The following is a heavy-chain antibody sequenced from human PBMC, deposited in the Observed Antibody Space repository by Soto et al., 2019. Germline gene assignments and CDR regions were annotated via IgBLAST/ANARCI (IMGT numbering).Heavy chain of an antibody. Sequence: WASVKVSCKASGYTFTSYDINWVRQATGQGLEWMGWMNPNSGNTGYAQKFQGRVTMTRNTSISTAYMELSSLRSEDTAVYYCARGYADYYYYYGMDVWGQGTTVTVSS. V-gene: IGHV1-8*01. J-gene: IGHJ6*02. CDR2: MNPNSGNT. D-gene: IGHD2-8*01. CDR1: GYTFTSYD. CDR3: ARGYADYYYYYGMDV.